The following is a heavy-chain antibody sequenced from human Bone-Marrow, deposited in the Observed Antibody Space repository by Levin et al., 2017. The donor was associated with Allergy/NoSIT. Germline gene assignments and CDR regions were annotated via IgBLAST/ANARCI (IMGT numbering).Heavy chain of an antibody. CDR1: GFTFDDFA. CDR3: VKDISGSGYHIGAFDS. CDR2: ISWNSNTI. J-gene: IGHJ4*02. Sequence: GGSLRLSCAASGFTFDDFAMHWVRQVPGKGLQWVSAISWNSNTIRYADSVKGRFTISRGNAKKSMYLEMSSLRVEDTALYYCVKDISGSGYHIGAFDSWGQGTLVTVSA. D-gene: IGHD3-3*01. V-gene: IGHV3-9*01.